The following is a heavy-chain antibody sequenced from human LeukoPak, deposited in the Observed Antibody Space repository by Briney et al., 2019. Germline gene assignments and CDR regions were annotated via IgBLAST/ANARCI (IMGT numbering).Heavy chain of an antibody. CDR3: ARTLIVGATLLYFQH. CDR2: IYYSGST. CDR1: GGSVSSGSYY. D-gene: IGHD1-26*01. V-gene: IGHV4-61*01. J-gene: IGHJ1*01. Sequence: SETLSLTCTVSGGSVSSGSYYWSWIRQPPGKGLEWIVYIYYSGSTNYNPSLKSRVTISVDTSKNQFSLKLSSVTAADTAVYYCARTLIVGATLLYFQHWGQGTLVTVSS.